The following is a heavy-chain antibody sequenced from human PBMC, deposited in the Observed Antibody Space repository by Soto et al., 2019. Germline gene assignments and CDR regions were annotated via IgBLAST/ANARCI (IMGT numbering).Heavy chain of an antibody. Sequence: SETLSLTCXVSXGXXXXXXXXXXXIRQPPGKGLEXVGCIYYSGTHSHNPSLKSRVTISVDTSKNQSSLKLSSVTAADTAVYYCARHNRVQLLDWFDPWGQGTLVTVSS. CDR1: XGXXXXXXXX. D-gene: IGHD2-2*01. CDR3: ARHNRVQLLDWFDP. J-gene: IGHJ5*02. V-gene: IGHV4-39*01. CDR2: IYYSGTH.